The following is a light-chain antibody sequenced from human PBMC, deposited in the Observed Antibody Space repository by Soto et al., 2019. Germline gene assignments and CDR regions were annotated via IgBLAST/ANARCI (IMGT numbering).Light chain of an antibody. Sequence: EIVMTQSPATLSVSPGEGATLSCRASQRLSTNLAWYQHKPGQAPRLLIYGASTRATGIPARFSGSGSGTEFTLTISSLQSEDFAIYYCQQYNIWPPWTFGQGTKVDIK. CDR3: QQYNIWPPWT. V-gene: IGKV3-15*01. CDR2: GAS. CDR1: QRLSTN. J-gene: IGKJ1*01.